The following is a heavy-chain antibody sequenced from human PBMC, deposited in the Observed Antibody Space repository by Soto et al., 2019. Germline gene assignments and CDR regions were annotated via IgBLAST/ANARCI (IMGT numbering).Heavy chain of an antibody. V-gene: IGHV4-39*01. J-gene: IGHJ4*02. CDR2: IYYSGST. CDR3: EGLIVVVTAIGDY. D-gene: IGHD2-21*02. CDR1: GGSISSSSYY. Sequence: QLQLQESGPGLVKPSETLSLTCTVSGGSISSSSYYWGWIRQPPGKGLEWIGSIYYSGSTYYNPSLKSRDTISVDTSKHQCSLKLGSVTAADTAVDYREGLIVVVTAIGDYWGQGTLVTVSS.